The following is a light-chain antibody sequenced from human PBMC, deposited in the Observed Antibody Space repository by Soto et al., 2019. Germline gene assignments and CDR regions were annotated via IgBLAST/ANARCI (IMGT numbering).Light chain of an antibody. Sequence: EIVLTQSPATLSLSPGDRATLSCRASQSVSSYLARYQQKPGQAPRLLIYDASNRATGIPARFSGSGSGTDVTLTITTLEPEDFAVYYCQQRSNWPSTFGGGTKVEIK. CDR1: QSVSSY. CDR2: DAS. V-gene: IGKV3-11*01. J-gene: IGKJ4*01. CDR3: QQRSNWPST.